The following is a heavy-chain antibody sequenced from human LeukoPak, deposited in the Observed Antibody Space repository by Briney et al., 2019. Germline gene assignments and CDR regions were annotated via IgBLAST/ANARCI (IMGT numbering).Heavy chain of an antibody. Sequence: GESLKISCAASGFTFNSYAMNWVRQAPGKGLEWVSGISASGGGTYYADSVKGRFTISRDNSKNTLYLQMSSLRAEDTAIYYCAKDRIAAAGAKGGWFDPWGQGTLVTVSS. CDR2: ISASGGGT. CDR3: AKDRIAAAGAKGGWFDP. D-gene: IGHD6-13*01. V-gene: IGHV3-23*01. J-gene: IGHJ5*02. CDR1: GFTFNSYA.